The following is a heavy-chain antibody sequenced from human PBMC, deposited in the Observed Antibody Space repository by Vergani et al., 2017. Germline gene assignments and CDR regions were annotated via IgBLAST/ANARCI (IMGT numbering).Heavy chain of an antibody. CDR2: ISAYNGNT. D-gene: IGHD6-13*01. CDR3: ARDSGSYSQYYYYYYMDV. CDR1: GYTFTSYG. V-gene: IGHV1-18*01. Sequence: QVQLVQSGAEVKKPGASVKVSCKASGYTFTSYGISWVRQAPGQGLEWMGWISAYNGNTNYAQKLQGRVTMTTGTSTSTAYMELRSLRSDDTAVYYCARDSGSYSQYYYYYYMDVWGKGTTVTVSS. J-gene: IGHJ6*03.